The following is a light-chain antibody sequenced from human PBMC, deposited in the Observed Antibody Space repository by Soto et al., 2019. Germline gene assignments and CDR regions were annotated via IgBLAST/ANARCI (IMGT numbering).Light chain of an antibody. V-gene: IGKV1-5*03. Sequence: DIQMTQSPYTLSASVGDRVTITCRASQSISIWLAWYQQKPGKAPKLLIYKASSLESGVPSRFSGSGSGTEFTLTITSLQLEDFATYYCHQVYTYPRTFGQGTKVDI. CDR3: HQVYTYPRT. J-gene: IGKJ1*01. CDR1: QSISIW. CDR2: KAS.